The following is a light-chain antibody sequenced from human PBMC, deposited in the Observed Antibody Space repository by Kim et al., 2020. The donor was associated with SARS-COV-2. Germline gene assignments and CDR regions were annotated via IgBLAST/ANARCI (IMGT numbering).Light chain of an antibody. J-gene: IGLJ2*01. Sequence: SSELTQDPAVSVALGQIVRITCQGDSLRSYYATWYQQRPGQAPMLVIYGKNNRPSEIPDRFSGSSSGNTASLTITGAQAEDEADYYCGSRDTNHNVIFGGGTNLTVL. CDR1: SLRSYY. V-gene: IGLV3-19*01. CDR2: GKN. CDR3: GSRDTNHNVI.